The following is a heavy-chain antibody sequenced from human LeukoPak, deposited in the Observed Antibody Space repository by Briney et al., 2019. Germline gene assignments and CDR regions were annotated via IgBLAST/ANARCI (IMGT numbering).Heavy chain of an antibody. CDR2: IRGDGGGT. CDR1: GFTFDDYA. J-gene: IGHJ4*02. V-gene: IGHV3-43*02. Sequence: GGSLRLSCAASGFTFDDYAMHWVRQTPGKGLEWVSLIRGDGGGTHYADSVKGRFTISRDNSKNSLYLQMNSLRTEDTALYYCVKGDSGDYAGLSSDYWGQGTLVTVSS. CDR3: VKGDSGDYAGLSSDY. D-gene: IGHD4-17*01.